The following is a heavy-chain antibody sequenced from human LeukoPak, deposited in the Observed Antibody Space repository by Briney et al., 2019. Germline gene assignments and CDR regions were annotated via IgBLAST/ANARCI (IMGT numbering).Heavy chain of an antibody. CDR3: ARNSYGYRSGFDY. D-gene: IGHD5-18*01. V-gene: IGHV4-59*01. Sequence: SETLSLTCTVSGGSIRTYYWSWIRQPPGKGQEWIGYIYYSGSTNYNPSLKSRVTISVDTSKNQFSLKLSSVTAADTAVYYCARNSYGYRSGFDYWGQGTLVTVSS. J-gene: IGHJ4*02. CDR2: IYYSGST. CDR1: GGSIRTYY.